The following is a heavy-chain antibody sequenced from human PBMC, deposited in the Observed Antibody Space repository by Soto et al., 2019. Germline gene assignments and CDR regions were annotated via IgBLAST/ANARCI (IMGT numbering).Heavy chain of an antibody. CDR1: GFTFRSYS. D-gene: IGHD1-7*01. J-gene: IGHJ3*02. V-gene: IGHV3-48*02. CDR3: ARASYNWNYPTPHDAFDI. CDR2: ISSSSSTI. Sequence: EVQLVESGGGLVQPGGSLRLSCAAPGFTFRSYSMNCVRQAPGKGLEWVSYISSSSSTIYYADSVKGRFTISRDNAKNSLYLQMNSLRDEDTAVYYCARASYNWNYPTPHDAFDIWVQGTMVTVSS.